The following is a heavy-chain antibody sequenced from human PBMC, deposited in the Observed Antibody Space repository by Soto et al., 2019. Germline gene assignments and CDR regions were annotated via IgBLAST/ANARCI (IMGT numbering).Heavy chain of an antibody. J-gene: IGHJ4*02. CDR1: GFTFSSYW. V-gene: IGHV3-7*01. D-gene: IGHD5-18*01. CDR3: ARCGGYGYADY. CDR2: IKKDGSEK. Sequence: GGSMGLACAASGFTFSSYWMSGVRQAEGKGREWVAKIKKDGSEKYYVDSVKGGLTISTDNAKNSLYLQMNSLRAEDTAVYYCARCGGYGYADYWGQGTLVTVSS.